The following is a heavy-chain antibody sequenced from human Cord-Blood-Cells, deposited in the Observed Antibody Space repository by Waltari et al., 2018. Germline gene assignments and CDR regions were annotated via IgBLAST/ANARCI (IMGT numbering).Heavy chain of an antibody. D-gene: IGHD2-2*01. J-gene: IGHJ5*02. V-gene: IGHV3-21*01. CDR1: GFTVSSYS. CDR2: ISSSSSYI. CDR3: ARDSTIVVVPADWFDP. Sequence: EVQLVESGGGLVKPGGSLSRSCAASGFTVSSYSMNWVRQAQGKGLEWVSSISSSSSYIYYADSVKGRFTISRDNAKNSLYLQMNSLRAEDTAVYYCARDSTIVVVPADWFDPWGQGTLVTVSS.